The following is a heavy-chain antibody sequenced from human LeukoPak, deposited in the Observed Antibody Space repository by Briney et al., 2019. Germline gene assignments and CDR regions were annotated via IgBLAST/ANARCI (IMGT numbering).Heavy chain of an antibody. J-gene: IGHJ4*02. CDR2: ISGSSRHK. V-gene: IGHV3-21*01. D-gene: IGHD6-13*01. CDR3: ARTANFAAGYYIDN. Sequence: GGSLGLSCAASGFTFSSYTMNWVRQAPGKGLEWVSSISGSSRHKYYADSVKGRFTISRDNAKNSLYLQMNSLRAEDTAVYYCARTANFAAGYYIDNWGQGTLVTVSS. CDR1: GFTFSSYT.